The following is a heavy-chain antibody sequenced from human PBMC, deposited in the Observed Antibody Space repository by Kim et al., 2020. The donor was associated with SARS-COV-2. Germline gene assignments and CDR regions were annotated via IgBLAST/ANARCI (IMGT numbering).Heavy chain of an antibody. CDR1: GGSFSGYY. J-gene: IGHJ6*03. CDR2: INHSGST. CDR3: ARGRYSSSCFGLSVYMDV. D-gene: IGHD6-6*01. V-gene: IGHV4-34*01. Sequence: SETLSLTCAVYGGSFSGYYWSWIRQPPGKGLEWIGEINHSGSTNYNPSLKSRVTISVDTSKNQFSLKLSSVTAADTAVYYCARGRYSSSCFGLSVYMDV.